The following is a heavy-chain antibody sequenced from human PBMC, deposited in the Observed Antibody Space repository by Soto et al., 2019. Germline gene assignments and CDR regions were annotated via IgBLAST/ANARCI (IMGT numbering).Heavy chain of an antibody. J-gene: IGHJ3*02. V-gene: IGHV1-58*01. CDR1: GFSFTSSA. CDR3: AAAGSPRNAFDI. D-gene: IGHD3-10*01. CDR2: IVVGSGNT. Sequence: GASVKVSCEACGFSFTSSAVQWVRQARGQRLEWIGWIVVGSGNTNYAQKFQERVTITRDMSTSTAYMELSSLRSEDTAVYYCAAAGSPRNAFDIWGQGTMVTVSS.